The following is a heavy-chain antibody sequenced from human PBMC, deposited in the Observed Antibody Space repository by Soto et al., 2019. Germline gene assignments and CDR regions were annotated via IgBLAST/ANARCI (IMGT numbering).Heavy chain of an antibody. V-gene: IGHV3-30*02. CDR1: GFMFNRYG. J-gene: IGHJ6*02. CDR3: ATGPGRPPLKYSDMDV. Sequence: GGSLRLSCESSGFMFNRYGMHWVGEVPGKGLEWVAYIYYDGGNRYYADSVKGRFTVSRDNSKNTLFLQMTSLRAEDTAVYYCATGPGRPPLKYSDMDVWGQGTTVTVSS. CDR2: IYYDGGNR.